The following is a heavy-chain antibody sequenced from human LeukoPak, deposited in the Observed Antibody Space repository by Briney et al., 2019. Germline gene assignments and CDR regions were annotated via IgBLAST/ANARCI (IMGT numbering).Heavy chain of an antibody. V-gene: IGHV3-11*04. Sequence: GGSLRLSCAASGFTFSDYYMSWIRQAPGKGLEWVSYISSSGSTIYYADSVKGRFTISRDNAKNSLYLQMNSLRAEDTAVYYCASFLYKDLISFDYWGQGTLVTVSS. CDR3: ASFLYKDLISFDY. J-gene: IGHJ4*02. CDR2: ISSSGSTI. CDR1: GFTFSDYY. D-gene: IGHD1-1*01.